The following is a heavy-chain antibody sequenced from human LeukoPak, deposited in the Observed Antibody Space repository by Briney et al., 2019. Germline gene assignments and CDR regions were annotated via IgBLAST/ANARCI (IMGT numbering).Heavy chain of an antibody. CDR3: ARHPTALVSYGFDP. D-gene: IGHD5-18*01. CDR2: INHSGST. CDR1: GGSFSGYY. Sequence: SETLSLTCAVYGGSFSGYYWSWIRQPPGKGLEWIGEINHSGSTNYNPSLKSRVTISVDTSKNQLSLNLSSVTAADTALYYCARHPTALVSYGFDPWGQGTLVTVSS. V-gene: IGHV4-34*01. J-gene: IGHJ5*02.